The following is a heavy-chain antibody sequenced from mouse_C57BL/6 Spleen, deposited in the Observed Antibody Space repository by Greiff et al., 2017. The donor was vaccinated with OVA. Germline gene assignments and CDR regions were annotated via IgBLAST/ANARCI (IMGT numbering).Heavy chain of an antibody. Sequence: GGGLVQPTGSLKLSCAASGFTFNTYAMHWVRQAPGKGLEWVARISSKSSNYATYYADSVKDRSTLSRDDSQSMLYLQMNNLKTEDTARYYWVSNWDVWFAYWGQGTLVTVSA. J-gene: IGHJ3*01. CDR1: GFTFNTYA. CDR2: ISSKSSNYAT. V-gene: IGHV10-3*01. CDR3: VSNWDVWFAY. D-gene: IGHD4-1*02.